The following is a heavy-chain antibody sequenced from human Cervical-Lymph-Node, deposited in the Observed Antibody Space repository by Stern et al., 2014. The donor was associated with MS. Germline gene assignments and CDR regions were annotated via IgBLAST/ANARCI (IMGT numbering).Heavy chain of an antibody. CDR3: ARDTSSPERSDW. Sequence: EVQLVESGGGVIQPGGSLRLSCTASGFTVSRDYMTWVRQAPGKVLEWVSLITNVGSTFYTGSVKGRFTISRDDSKNTVYLHMTSLRAEDTAMYYCARDTSSPERSDWWGQGTLVTVSS. J-gene: IGHJ4*02. CDR2: ITNVGST. CDR1: GFTVSRDY. D-gene: IGHD1-1*01. V-gene: IGHV3-53*01.